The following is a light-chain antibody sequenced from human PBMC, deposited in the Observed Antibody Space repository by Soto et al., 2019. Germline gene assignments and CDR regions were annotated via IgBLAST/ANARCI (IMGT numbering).Light chain of an antibody. Sequence: DIQMTQSPSTLSASVGDRVAITCRASQSIGSWVAWYQQKPGKAPKVLISKASTLESGVPARFSGSGSGTEFTLTISSLQPDDVATYYCQLYNSYLWRFGQGTKVDI. CDR2: KAS. J-gene: IGKJ1*01. CDR1: QSIGSW. V-gene: IGKV1-5*03. CDR3: QLYNSYLWR.